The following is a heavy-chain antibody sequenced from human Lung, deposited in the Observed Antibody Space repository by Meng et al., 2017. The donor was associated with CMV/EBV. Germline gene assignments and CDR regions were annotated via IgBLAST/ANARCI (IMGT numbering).Heavy chain of an antibody. Sequence: AXVXVSXXASGYTLTNYYIHWVRQAPGQGLEWMGIINPSDNTTIYAQKFQGRVTMTRDTSTSTVYMELSSLRSDDTALYYCARDLGYSSSWYFQYYLDGWGQGTXVTVSS. CDR3: ARDLGYSSSWYFQYYLDG. V-gene: IGHV1-46*01. CDR1: GYTLTNYY. CDR2: INPSDNTT. D-gene: IGHD6-13*01. J-gene: IGHJ4*02.